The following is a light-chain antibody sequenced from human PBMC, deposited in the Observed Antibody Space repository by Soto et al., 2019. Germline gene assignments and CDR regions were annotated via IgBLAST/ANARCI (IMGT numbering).Light chain of an antibody. Sequence: QSVPTQPPSASGTPGQTVTISCSGSSSNIGGNHVYWYQQVPGTTPKLLIYMNNQRPSRVPDRFSGSKSGTSASLAISGLRSEDEADYYCAAWDDGLSGPVFGGGTKVTVL. CDR3: AAWDDGLSGPV. V-gene: IGLV1-47*01. J-gene: IGLJ3*02. CDR1: SSNIGGNH. CDR2: MNN.